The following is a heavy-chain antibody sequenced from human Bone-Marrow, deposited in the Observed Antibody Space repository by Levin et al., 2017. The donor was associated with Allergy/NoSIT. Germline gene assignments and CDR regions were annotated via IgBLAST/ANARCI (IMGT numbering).Heavy chain of an antibody. Sequence: SETLSLTCTVSGGSISSSSYYWGWIRQPPGKGLEWIGSIYYSGSTYYNPSLKSRVTISVDTSKNQFSLKLSSVTAADTAVYYCARVLVRDLFKNIVVVTAPYWYFDLWGRGTLVTVSS. CDR2: IYYSGST. CDR1: GGSISSSSYY. J-gene: IGHJ2*01. CDR3: ARVLVRDLFKNIVVVTAPYWYFDL. V-gene: IGHV4-39*07. D-gene: IGHD2-21*02.